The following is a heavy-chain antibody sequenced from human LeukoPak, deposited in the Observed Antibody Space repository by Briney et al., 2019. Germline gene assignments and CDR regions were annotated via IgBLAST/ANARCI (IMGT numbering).Heavy chain of an antibody. CDR2: IRYDESRT. CDR3: ARDGSGYSYGSDKFDY. CDR1: GFRFSSYG. D-gene: IGHD5-18*01. J-gene: IGHJ4*02. Sequence: GGSLRLSCAASGFRFSSYGMHWVRQAPGKGLEWVSFIRYDESRTFYGDSVKGRFTISRDNAKNSLYLQMNSLRAEDTAVYYCARDGSGYSYGSDKFDYWGQGTLVTVSS. V-gene: IGHV3-30*02.